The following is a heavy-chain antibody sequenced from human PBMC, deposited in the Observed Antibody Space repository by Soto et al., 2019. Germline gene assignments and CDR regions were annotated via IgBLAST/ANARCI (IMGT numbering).Heavy chain of an antibody. J-gene: IGHJ4*02. V-gene: IGHV3-7*01. D-gene: IGHD3-16*02. CDR1: GFTFRRFR. CDR2: IKGDGSEI. Sequence: EVQLVESGGGLVQPGGSLRLSCAASGFTFRRFRTSWVRQAPGKGLEWVASIKGDGSEINYVDSVKGRFTISRDNAKNSLYLQMNSLRVDDTAVYYCASEYRWGQGTLVTVSS. CDR3: ASEYR.